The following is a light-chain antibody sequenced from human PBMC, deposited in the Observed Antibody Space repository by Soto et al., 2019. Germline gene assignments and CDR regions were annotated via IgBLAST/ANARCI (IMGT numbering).Light chain of an antibody. V-gene: IGKV3-15*01. CDR1: QSVATN. J-gene: IGKJ1*01. Sequence: EIVMTQAPATLAVSPGERATLSCSPSQSVATNLDCYQHNRGQAPRLLIYAASFRATDIPARFSGRGSPTDLILTISSLLSDDFGVYYCQQYNEWIPTFGQGTKV. CDR3: QQYNEWIPT. CDR2: AAS.